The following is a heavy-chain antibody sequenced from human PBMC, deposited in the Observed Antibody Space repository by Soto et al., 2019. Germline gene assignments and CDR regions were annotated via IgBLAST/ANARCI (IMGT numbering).Heavy chain of an antibody. V-gene: IGHV4-31*03. CDR1: GDPVSSGSYY. CDR2: IYHTGST. Sequence: SETLSLTCSVSGDPVSSGSYYWTWVRQHPVKGLEWIGYIYHTGSTYYNPSLQSRLIMSIDTSKNQFYLHLYSVTAADTAVYFCAAKLGTTHYFDFWGQGSLVTVSS. CDR3: AAKLGTTHYFDF. D-gene: IGHD7-27*01. J-gene: IGHJ4*02.